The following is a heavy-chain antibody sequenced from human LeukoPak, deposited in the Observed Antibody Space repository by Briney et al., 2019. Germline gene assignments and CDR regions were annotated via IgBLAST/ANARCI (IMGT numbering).Heavy chain of an antibody. Sequence: GGSLRLSCATSGFSLSGHWMNWVRQPPGKGLEWVANIKAGGSEKYYVDSVKGRFTISRDDAKRTVDLQMDNLRTEDTAVYYCAYRNSFEYWGQGTLVTVSS. CDR1: GFSLSGHW. V-gene: IGHV3-7*05. CDR3: AYRNSFEY. CDR2: IKAGGSEK. J-gene: IGHJ4*02. D-gene: IGHD1-26*01.